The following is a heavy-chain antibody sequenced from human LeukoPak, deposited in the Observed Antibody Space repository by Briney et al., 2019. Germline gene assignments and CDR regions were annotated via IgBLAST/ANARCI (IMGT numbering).Heavy chain of an antibody. D-gene: IGHD3-10*02. J-gene: IGHJ6*04. CDR2: ISYDGSNN. CDR1: GFTFSNYA. V-gene: IGHV3-30*04. Sequence: PGGSLRLSCAASGFTFSNYAMHWVRQAPGKGLEWVAVISYDGSNNYYTDSVKGRFTISGDSSKNTLYLQMNSLRAEDTAVYYCAELGITMIGGVWGKGTTVTISS. CDR3: AELGITMIGGV.